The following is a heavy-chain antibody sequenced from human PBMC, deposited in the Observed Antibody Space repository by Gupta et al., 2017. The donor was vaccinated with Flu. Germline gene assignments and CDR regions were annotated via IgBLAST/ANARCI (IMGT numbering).Heavy chain of an antibody. J-gene: IGHJ3*02. Sequence: GRKSAGKGLEKVGMNDSGGDSEYNMDSVKGRFTITRDNAKNSLTLQMNSLRTEDTAVYYGTRDQGWGALNMWGQGTLVTISS. V-gene: IGHV3-7*01. D-gene: IGHD1-26*01. CDR3: TRDQGWGALNM. CDR2: NDSGGDSE.